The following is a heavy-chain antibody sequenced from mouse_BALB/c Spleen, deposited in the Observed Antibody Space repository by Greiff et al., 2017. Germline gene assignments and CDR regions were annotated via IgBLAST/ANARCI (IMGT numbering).Heavy chain of an antibody. Sequence: QVQLQQPGAELVKPGASVKMSCKASGYTFTSYNMHWVKQTPGQGLEWIGAIYPGNGDTSYNQKFKGKATLTADKSSSTAYMQLSSLTSEDSAVYYCARGPYYRYDWIAYWGQGTLVTVSA. J-gene: IGHJ3*01. CDR2: IYPGNGDT. D-gene: IGHD2-14*01. CDR3: ARGPYYRYDWIAY. CDR1: GYTFTSYN. V-gene: IGHV1-12*01.